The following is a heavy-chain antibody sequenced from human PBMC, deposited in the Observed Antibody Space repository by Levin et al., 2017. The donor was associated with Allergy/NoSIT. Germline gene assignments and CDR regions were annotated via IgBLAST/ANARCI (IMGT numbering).Heavy chain of an antibody. CDR1: GFTVSRSY. CDR2: IYSGGTT. J-gene: IGHJ4*02. V-gene: IGHV3-53*01. Sequence: GESLKISCAASGFTVSRSYMSWVRQSPGKGLEWVSMIYSGGTTLYADSVKGRFTISRDTSKNTVYLHMTSLRADDTAKSYCARDRAEYDILTGYLNWGQGTLVTVSS. CDR3: ARDRAEYDILTGYLN. D-gene: IGHD3-9*01.